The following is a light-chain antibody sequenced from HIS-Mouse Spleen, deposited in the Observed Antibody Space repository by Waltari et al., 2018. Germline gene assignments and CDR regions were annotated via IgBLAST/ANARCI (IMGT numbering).Light chain of an antibody. CDR3: SSYTSSSTPYV. J-gene: IGLJ1*01. V-gene: IGLV2-14*01. CDR2: EVS. Sequence: QSALTQPASVSGSPGQSITIPCPGTSSDVGCYNFFSWYQQHPGKAPKLMIYEVSNRPSGVSNRFSGSKSGNTASLTISGLQAEDEADYYCSSYTSSSTPYVFGTGTKVTVL. CDR1: SSDVGCYNF.